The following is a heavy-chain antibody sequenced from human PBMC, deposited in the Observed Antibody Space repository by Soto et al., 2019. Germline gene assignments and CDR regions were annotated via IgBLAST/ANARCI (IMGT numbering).Heavy chain of an antibody. CDR1: GFSVSNYW. D-gene: IGHD3-10*01. J-gene: IGHJ4*02. Sequence: EVQLVESGGGLVQPGGALRLSCAASGFSVSNYWMSWVRQAPGKGLEWVADIKQDGSEKYYVDSVKGRYTISRDNAKNSLYLQRHRRRAYDTVVYYCARGSEFAVTGCFDYWGQGNMVTVSS. CDR3: ARGSEFAVTGCFDY. V-gene: IGHV3-7*04. CDR2: IKQDGSEK.